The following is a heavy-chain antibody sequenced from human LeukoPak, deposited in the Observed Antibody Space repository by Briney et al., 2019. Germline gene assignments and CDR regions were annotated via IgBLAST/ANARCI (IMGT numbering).Heavy chain of an antibody. J-gene: IGHJ5*02. CDR1: GGSISSGGYS. CDR3: ARAFTIFGTWFDP. V-gene: IGHV4-30-2*01. Sequence: SETLSLTCAVSGGSISSGGYSWSWIRQPPGKGLEWIGYIYHSGSTYYNPSLKSRVTISVDRSKNQFSQKLSSVTAADTAVYYCARAFTIFGTWFDPWGQGTLVTVAS. CDR2: IYHSGST. D-gene: IGHD3-3*01.